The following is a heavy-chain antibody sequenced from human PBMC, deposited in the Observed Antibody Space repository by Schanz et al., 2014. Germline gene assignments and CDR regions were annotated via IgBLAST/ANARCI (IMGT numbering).Heavy chain of an antibody. J-gene: IGHJ6*02. CDR1: GYTFTSYY. Sequence: QVHLVQSGSELKKPGASVKVSCKASGYTFTSYYMHWVREAPGQGLEWMGWVNANTGGTDYAQKFQGRVTMTRDTSITTAYMELRSLTSDDTAVYYCARDGPPQLRSSGLDVWGQGTPISVSS. CDR3: ARDGPPQLRSSGLDV. CDR2: VNANTGGT. V-gene: IGHV1-2*02. D-gene: IGHD3-3*01.